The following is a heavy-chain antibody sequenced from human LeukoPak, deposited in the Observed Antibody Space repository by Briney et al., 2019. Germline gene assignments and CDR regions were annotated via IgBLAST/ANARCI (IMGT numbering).Heavy chain of an antibody. Sequence: GGSLRLSCAASGFTFSSYWMHWVRQAPGKGLVWVSRINTDGSSTTYADSVKGRFTISRDNAKNTLYLQLNSLRADDTAVYYCAKGLMGATPYYFDYWGQGTLVTVSS. J-gene: IGHJ4*02. CDR3: AKGLMGATPYYFDY. V-gene: IGHV3-74*01. CDR1: GFTFSSYW. CDR2: INTDGSST. D-gene: IGHD1-26*01.